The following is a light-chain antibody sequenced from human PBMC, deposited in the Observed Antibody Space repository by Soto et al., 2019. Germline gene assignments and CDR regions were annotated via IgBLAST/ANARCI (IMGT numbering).Light chain of an antibody. CDR1: QSISSW. Sequence: DIQMTQSPSTLSASVGDRVTITCRASQSISSWLAWYQQKPGKAPKLLIYKASSLESGVPSRFSGSGSGTEFTLTISSLQPDDFATYYCHQYNSYWTSGQGTKVEIK. V-gene: IGKV1-5*03. CDR2: KAS. J-gene: IGKJ1*01. CDR3: HQYNSYWT.